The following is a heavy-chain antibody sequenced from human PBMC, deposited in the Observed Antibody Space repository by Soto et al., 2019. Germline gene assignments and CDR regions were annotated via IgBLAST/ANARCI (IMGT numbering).Heavy chain of an antibody. Sequence: SVKVSCKSSGCTFSSYAISWVRQAPGQGLEWMGGIIPIFGTANYAQKFQGRVTITADESTSTAYMELSSLRSEDTAVYYCATAAIPGYSSSWYDYWGQGTLVTVSS. CDR1: GCTFSSYA. D-gene: IGHD6-13*01. J-gene: IGHJ4*02. CDR2: IIPIFGTA. V-gene: IGHV1-69*13. CDR3: ATAAIPGYSSSWYDY.